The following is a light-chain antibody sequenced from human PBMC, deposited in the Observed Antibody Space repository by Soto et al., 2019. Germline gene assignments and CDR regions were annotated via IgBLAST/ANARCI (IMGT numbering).Light chain of an antibody. CDR2: WAS. CDR3: QQYYSSRAIT. J-gene: IGKJ5*01. Sequence: EILMTQSPDALSVXXGXXXXIXXXSXXIXXXSSNNKNFLAWYQQKPGQPPKLLFYWASTRQSGVPDRFSGSGSGTDFTLTITRVQAEDVAVYYCQQYYSSRAITFGQGTRLEIK. CDR1: XIXXXSSNNKNF. V-gene: IGKV4-1*01.